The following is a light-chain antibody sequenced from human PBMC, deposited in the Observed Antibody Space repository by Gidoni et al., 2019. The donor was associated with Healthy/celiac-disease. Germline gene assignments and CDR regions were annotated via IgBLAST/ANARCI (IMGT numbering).Light chain of an antibody. V-gene: IGKV3-15*01. Sequence: EIVVTQSPATLSVSPGESATLSCRASQRVNSNLAWYQQKPGQAPRLLTDGSSTRATGIPARFSGRGSGTAFTLTISSPQSEAFAVYYCQQYNTWPPTFGQGTKVEIK. J-gene: IGKJ1*01. CDR1: QRVNSN. CDR2: GSS. CDR3: QQYNTWPPT.